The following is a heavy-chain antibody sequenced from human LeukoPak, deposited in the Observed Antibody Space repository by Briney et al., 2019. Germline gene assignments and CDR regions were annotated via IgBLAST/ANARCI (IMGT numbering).Heavy chain of an antibody. CDR3: ASAYFDFWSGYHPVW. CDR2: ISGSGGST. V-gene: IGHV3-23*01. D-gene: IGHD3-3*01. J-gene: IGHJ4*02. CDR1: GFTFSSYA. Sequence: GGSLRLSCAASGFTFSSYAMNWVRQAPGKGLEWVSVISGSGGSTYYADSVKGRFTISRDNSKNTLYLQMNSLRAEDTALYYCASAYFDFWSGYHPVWWGQGTLVTVSS.